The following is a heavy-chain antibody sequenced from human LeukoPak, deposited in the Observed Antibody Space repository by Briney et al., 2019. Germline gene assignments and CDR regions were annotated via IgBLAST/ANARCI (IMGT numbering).Heavy chain of an antibody. Sequence: PSETLSLACTVSGGPINSHYWNWIRQPADKGLEWIGRFYANGRPEFNPSLQRRVSMSLDPAKNQFILNLSSVTATDTAVYYCARENYYYSYYIDIWGKGTTVIVSS. V-gene: IGHV4-4*07. CDR2: FYANGRP. CDR3: ARENYYYSYYIDI. CDR1: GGPINSHY. J-gene: IGHJ6*03.